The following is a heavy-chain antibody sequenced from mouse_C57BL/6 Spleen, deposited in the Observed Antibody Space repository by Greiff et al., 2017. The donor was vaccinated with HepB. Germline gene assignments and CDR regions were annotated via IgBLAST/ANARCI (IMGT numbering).Heavy chain of an antibody. CDR2: IYPGSGST. J-gene: IGHJ4*01. CDR3: ARWDYGMDY. CDR1: GYTFTSYW. V-gene: IGHV1-55*01. Sequence: QVQLQQPGAELVKPGASVKMSCKASGYTFTSYWITWVKQRPGQGLEWIGDIYPGSGSTNYNEKFKSKATLTVDKSSSTAYMQLSSLTSEDSAVYYCARWDYGMDYWGQGTSVTVSS.